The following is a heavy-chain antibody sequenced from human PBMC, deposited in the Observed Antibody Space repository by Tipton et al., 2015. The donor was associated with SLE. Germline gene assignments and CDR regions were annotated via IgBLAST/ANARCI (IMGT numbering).Heavy chain of an antibody. V-gene: IGHV4-59*01. CDR3: ARDTSLDPYNSGFLDY. CDR1: GGSISNYY. D-gene: IGHD6-19*01. CDR2: IYYTGST. J-gene: IGHJ4*02. Sequence: TLSLTCTVSGGSISNYYWSWIRQPPGKGLEWIGYIYYTGSTNYNPSLKSRVTISLDTSKNQFSLKLSSVTAADTAVYYCARDTSLDPYNSGFLDYWGQGTLVTVSS.